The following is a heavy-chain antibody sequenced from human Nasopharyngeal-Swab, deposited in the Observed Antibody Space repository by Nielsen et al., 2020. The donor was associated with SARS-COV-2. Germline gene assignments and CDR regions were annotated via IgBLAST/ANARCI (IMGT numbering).Heavy chain of an antibody. V-gene: IGHV4-34*01. Sequence: WILQPPGKGLEWIGQINPTGETNYNPSLGSRVSISLDSSRRQLSLKLSSVTPADTAVYFCARGRDGATSYSNYHMDVWGKGSAVTVSS. J-gene: IGHJ6*03. D-gene: IGHD4/OR15-4a*01. CDR3: ARGRDGATSYSNYHMDV. CDR2: INPTGET.